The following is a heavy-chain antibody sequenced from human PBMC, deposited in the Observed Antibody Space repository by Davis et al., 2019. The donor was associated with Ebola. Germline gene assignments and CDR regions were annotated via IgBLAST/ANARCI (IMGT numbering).Heavy chain of an antibody. V-gene: IGHV3-11*01. CDR3: ARDSEDIVVVVAAMGFDY. CDR2: ISSSGSTI. D-gene: IGHD2-15*01. CDR1: GFTVSSKY. J-gene: IGHJ4*02. Sequence: GESLKISCAASGFTVSSKYMSWIRQAPGKGLEWVSYISSSGSTIYYADSVKGRFTISRDNAKNSLYLQMNSLRAEDTAVYYCARDSEDIVVVVAAMGFDYWGQGTLVTVSS.